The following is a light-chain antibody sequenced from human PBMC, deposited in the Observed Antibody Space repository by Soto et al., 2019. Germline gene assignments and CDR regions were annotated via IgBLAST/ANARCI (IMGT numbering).Light chain of an antibody. Sequence: DIHMTLSPSSLSASVGDRVTITCRTSQTISIYLSWYQQKSGKAPKLLIYAASNLQSGVPSRFSGSESGTDFTLNISNLQPEDSSTYYCQQTYNTPWTFGQGTKVEV. V-gene: IGKV1-39*01. CDR3: QQTYNTPWT. J-gene: IGKJ1*01. CDR2: AAS. CDR1: QTISIY.